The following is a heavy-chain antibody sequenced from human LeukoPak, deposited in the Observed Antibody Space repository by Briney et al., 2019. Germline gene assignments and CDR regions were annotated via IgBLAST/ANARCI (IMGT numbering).Heavy chain of an antibody. CDR2: IKKDGSEK. CDR3: ARHLSGITGYTYGRGIDF. J-gene: IGHJ4*02. CDR1: GFTFSSYW. V-gene: IGHV3-7*01. D-gene: IGHD5-18*01. Sequence: GGSLRLFCAASGFTFSSYWMSWVRQAPGKGLEWVANIKKDGSEKYYVDSVKGRFTISRDNAKTSLYLQMNSLRAEDTAVYYCARHLSGITGYTYGRGIDFWGQGTLVTVSS.